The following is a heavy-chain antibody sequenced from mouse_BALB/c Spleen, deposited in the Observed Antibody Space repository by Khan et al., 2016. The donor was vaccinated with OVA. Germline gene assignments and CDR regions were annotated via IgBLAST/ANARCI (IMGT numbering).Heavy chain of an antibody. Sequence: VQLQQSGPELVKPGASVRISCKTSGYTFTEYTMHWVKQSHGKSLEWLGGFNPNNGGTSYNQKFKGKATLTVDKSSSTAYMELRSLTSEDSAVYYCTRRDYYAYYWFCDVWGAGTTVTVSS. D-gene: IGHD1-2*01. CDR1: GYTFTEYT. CDR3: TRRDYYAYYWFCDV. J-gene: IGHJ1*01. V-gene: IGHV1-26*01. CDR2: FNPNNGGT.